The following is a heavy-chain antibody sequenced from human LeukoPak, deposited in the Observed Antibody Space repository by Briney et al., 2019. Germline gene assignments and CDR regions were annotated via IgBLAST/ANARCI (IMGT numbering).Heavy chain of an antibody. CDR1: GGSISSSTYY. V-gene: IGHV4-39*01. CDR3: ARLDGDSLFDY. Sequence: SQTLSLTCTVSGGSISSSTYYWGWIRQPPGKGLEWIGSIYYSGSTYYNPSLKGRVTISVDTSKNQFSLKLSSVTAADTAVYYCARLDGDSLFDYWGQGTLVTVSS. J-gene: IGHJ4*02. CDR2: IYYSGST. D-gene: IGHD4-17*01.